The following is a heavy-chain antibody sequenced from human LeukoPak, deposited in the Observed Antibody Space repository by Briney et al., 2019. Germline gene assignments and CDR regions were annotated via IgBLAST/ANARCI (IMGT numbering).Heavy chain of an antibody. V-gene: IGHV3-23*01. CDR3: AKDGIYYDSSGSHWFDP. Sequence: PGGSLRLSCAASGFTFSSYAMSWVRQAPGKGLEWDSGISASGGSTYYADSVKGRFTISRDNSKNTLYLQMNSLRAEDTAVYFCAKDGIYYDSSGSHWFDPWGQGTLVTVSS. CDR1: GFTFSSYA. J-gene: IGHJ5*02. D-gene: IGHD3-22*01. CDR2: ISASGGST.